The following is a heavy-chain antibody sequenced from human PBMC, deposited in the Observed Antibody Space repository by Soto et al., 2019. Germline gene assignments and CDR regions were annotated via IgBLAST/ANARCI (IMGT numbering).Heavy chain of an antibody. Sequence: LRLSCAASGFTFSSYSMNWVRQAPGKGLEWVSSISSSSSYIYYADSVKGRFTISRDNAKNSLYLQMNSLRAEDTAVYYCARGKDIVVVPAADVWGKGTTVTVSS. D-gene: IGHD2-2*01. V-gene: IGHV3-21*01. CDR2: ISSSSSYI. CDR3: ARGKDIVVVPAADV. CDR1: GFTFSSYS. J-gene: IGHJ6*04.